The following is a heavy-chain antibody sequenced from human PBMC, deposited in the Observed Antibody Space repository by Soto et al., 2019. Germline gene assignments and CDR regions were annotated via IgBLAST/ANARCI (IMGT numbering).Heavy chain of an antibody. CDR3: ARGGASSKWFDT. Sequence: ASVKVSCKASGYTFTNYGISWVRQAPGQGLEWMGWINTYNGNTNHAQKLQGRVTMTTDTSTSTAYMELRSLRSDDTAVYYCARGGASSKWFDTWGQGTLVTVSS. J-gene: IGHJ5*02. CDR2: INTYNGNT. V-gene: IGHV1-18*01. CDR1: GYTFTNYG.